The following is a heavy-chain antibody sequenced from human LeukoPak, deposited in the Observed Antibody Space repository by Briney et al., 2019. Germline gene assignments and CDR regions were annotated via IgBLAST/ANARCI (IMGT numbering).Heavy chain of an antibody. V-gene: IGHV3-53*01. CDR3: AKQLGYCSDGSCYSPY. J-gene: IGHJ4*02. CDR2: IYGGGTT. Sequence: GGSLRLSCAASGFTVSSHYMSWVRQAPGKGLEWVSLIYGGGTTYYADSVKGRFTISRDNSKNTLYLQMNSLRAEDTAVYYCAKQLGYCSDGSCYSPYWGQGTLVTVSS. D-gene: IGHD2-15*01. CDR1: GFTVSSHY.